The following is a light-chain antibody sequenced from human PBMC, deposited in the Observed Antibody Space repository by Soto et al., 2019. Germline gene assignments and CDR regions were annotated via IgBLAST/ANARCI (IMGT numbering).Light chain of an antibody. Sequence: EIVIPHSPATLSVSRGGRATLSCSASQSISDTLAWYQQKPGQAPRLLIQGASTRATGFPARFSGSGPGTDFTLTISSLQSEDFAVYACQQYNKWPWTFGQGTKVDI. V-gene: IGKV3-15*01. CDR2: GAS. CDR3: QQYNKWPWT. J-gene: IGKJ1*01. CDR1: QSISDT.